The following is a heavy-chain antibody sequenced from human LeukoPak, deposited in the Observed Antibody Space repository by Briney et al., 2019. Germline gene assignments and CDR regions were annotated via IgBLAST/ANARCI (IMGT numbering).Heavy chain of an antibody. CDR3: ARDLYGDYGDDY. CDR2: IIPIFGTA. CDR1: VGTFSSYA. V-gene: IGHV1-69*06. Sequence: ASVKVSCKASVGTFSSYAISWVRQAPGQGLEWMGGIIPIFGTANYAQKFQGRVTITADKSTSTAYMELSSLRSEDTGVYYCARDLYGDYGDDYWGQGTLVTVSS. J-gene: IGHJ4*02. D-gene: IGHD4-17*01.